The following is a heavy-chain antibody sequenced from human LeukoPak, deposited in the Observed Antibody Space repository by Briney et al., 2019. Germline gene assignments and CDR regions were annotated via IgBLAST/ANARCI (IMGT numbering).Heavy chain of an antibody. D-gene: IGHD4-17*01. Sequence: SQTLSLTCTVSGGSISSRDNYWGWFRQPPGKGLEWIVSIYYSGNTYYNPSLESRVTISVDTSKNQFSLKVSSATASDTAVYYCARQDTLTHYYVMDVWGQGTTVTVSS. CDR3: ARQDTLTHYYVMDV. V-gene: IGHV4-39*01. J-gene: IGHJ6*02. CDR2: IYYSGNT. CDR1: GGSISSRDNY.